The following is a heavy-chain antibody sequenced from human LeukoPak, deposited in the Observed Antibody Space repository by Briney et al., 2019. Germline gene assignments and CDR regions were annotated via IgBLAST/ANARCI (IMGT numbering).Heavy chain of an antibody. CDR3: ATNRVGTYDRPFDI. J-gene: IGHJ3*02. Sequence: SETLSLTCTVSGGSISSYYWSWIRQPPGKGLEWIGDIHYTGTTKYNPSVKSRVTISIDTSKNQFSLELSSVTATDTAVYFCATNRVGTYDRPFDIWGQGTMVTVSS. CDR1: GGSISSYY. D-gene: IGHD1-26*01. CDR2: IHYTGTT. V-gene: IGHV4-59*08.